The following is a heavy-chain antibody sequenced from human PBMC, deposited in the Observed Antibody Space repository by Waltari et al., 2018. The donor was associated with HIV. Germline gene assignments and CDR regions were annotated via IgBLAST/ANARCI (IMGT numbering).Heavy chain of an antibody. V-gene: IGHV3-30*18. D-gene: IGHD6-13*01. CDR3: AKGWDY. CDR1: GFTFRSYG. Sequence: QVQLVESGGGVVQPGRSLRLSCAASGFTFRSYGMHWVRQAPGKGLEWVAVISYDGSNKYYADSVKGRFTISRDNSKNTLYLQMNSLRAEDTAVYYCAKGWDYWGQGTLVTVSS. J-gene: IGHJ4*02. CDR2: ISYDGSNK.